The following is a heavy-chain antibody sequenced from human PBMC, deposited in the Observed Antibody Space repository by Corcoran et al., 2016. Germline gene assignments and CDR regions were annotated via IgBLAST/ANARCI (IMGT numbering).Heavy chain of an antibody. V-gene: IGHV3-30*18. CDR1: GFTFKTYG. CDR2: ISYDGSNK. Sequence: QVQVVESGGGVVQPGRSLRLSCAASGFTFKTYGMHWVRQAPGKGLEWVAVISYDGSNKYYGDSVKGRFTIARDNSKNTVYLEMNSLTAEETAVYYCAKDGEQGSGERCYSGYYAMDVWGQGTTVTVSS. CDR3: AKDGEQGSGERCYSGYYAMDV. J-gene: IGHJ6*02. D-gene: IGHD2-15*01.